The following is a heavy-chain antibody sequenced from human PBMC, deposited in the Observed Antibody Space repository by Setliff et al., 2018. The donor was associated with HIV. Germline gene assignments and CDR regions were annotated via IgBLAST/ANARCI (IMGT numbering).Heavy chain of an antibody. J-gene: IGHJ4*02. D-gene: IGHD5-18*01. CDR2: IYYSGST. CDR3: ARDRVPFRYTG. Sequence: SETLSLTCTVSGGSISSYYWSWIRQPPGKGLEWIGYIYYSGSTYYNPSLKSRVTISVDTSKNQFSLKLSSVTAADTAVYYCARDRVPFRYTGWGQGTLGHRLL. V-gene: IGHV4-59*12. CDR1: GGSISSYY.